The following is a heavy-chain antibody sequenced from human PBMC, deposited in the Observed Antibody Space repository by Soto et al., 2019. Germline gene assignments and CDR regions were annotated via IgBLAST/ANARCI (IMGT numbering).Heavy chain of an antibody. CDR2: ISGSGGET. Sequence: EVQLLQSGGGLVQPGGSLRLSCTASGFIYSIYAMAWVRQAPGKGLEWVSAISGSGGETYYEDRVKSRFTISRDNSKKTVYLQMTNLRAEDTAVYYCAKEIAVAVATPPEYWGQGTLVTVSS. D-gene: IGHD5-12*01. CDR3: AKEIAVAVATPPEY. CDR1: GFIYSIYA. J-gene: IGHJ4*02. V-gene: IGHV3-23*01.